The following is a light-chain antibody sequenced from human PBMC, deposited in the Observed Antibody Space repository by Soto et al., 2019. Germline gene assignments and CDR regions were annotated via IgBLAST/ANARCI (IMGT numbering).Light chain of an antibody. CDR2: NAD. J-gene: IGKJ4*02. V-gene: IGKV1-5*01. CDR3: QQFSLYWA. CDR1: QDINRW. Sequence: EIRMTQCASILSASVGDRVTITCRASQDINRWLAWYQQKPGKAPKILIYNADTLESGVPSRFSGSGYGTEFILTISSLQPDDFATYYCQQFSLYWAFGGGTKVDIK.